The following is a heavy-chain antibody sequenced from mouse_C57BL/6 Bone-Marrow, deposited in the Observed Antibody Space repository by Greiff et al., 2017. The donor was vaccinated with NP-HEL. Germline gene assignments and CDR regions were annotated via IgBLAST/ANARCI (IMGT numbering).Heavy chain of an antibody. CDR3: ASGMIYDGYLFDY. V-gene: IGHV1-64*01. Sequence: QVQLKQSGAELVKPGASVKLSCKASGYTFTSYWMHWVKQRPGQGLEWIGMIHPNSGSTNYNEKFKSKATLTVDKSSSTAYMQLSSLTSEDSAVYYCASGMIYDGYLFDYWGQGTTLTVSS. J-gene: IGHJ2*01. CDR2: IHPNSGST. D-gene: IGHD2-3*01. CDR1: GYTFTSYW.